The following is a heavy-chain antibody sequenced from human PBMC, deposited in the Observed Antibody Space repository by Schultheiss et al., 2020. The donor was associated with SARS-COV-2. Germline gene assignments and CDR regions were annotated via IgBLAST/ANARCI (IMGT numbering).Heavy chain of an antibody. V-gene: IGHV4-34*01. Sequence: GSLRLSCAASGFTFSSYEMNWVRQAPGKGLEWIGEINHSGSTNYNPSLKSRVTISVDTSKNQFSLKLSSVTAADTAVYYCARHYSSSWRHLLHWGQGTLVTVSS. CDR3: ARHYSSSWRHLLH. J-gene: IGHJ4*02. CDR1: GFTFSSYE. CDR2: INHSGST. D-gene: IGHD6-13*01.